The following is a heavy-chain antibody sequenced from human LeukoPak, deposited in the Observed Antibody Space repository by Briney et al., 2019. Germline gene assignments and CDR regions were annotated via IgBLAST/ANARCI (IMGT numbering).Heavy chain of an antibody. V-gene: IGHV3-66*01. CDR3: ASRDKGYYYGMDV. CDR1: GFTVSSNY. Sequence: GGSLRLFCAASGFTVSSNYVSWVRQAPGKGLEWVSLIYSGGSTYYADSVKGRFTISRDNSKNTLYLQMNSLRAEDTAVYYCASRDKGYYYGMDVWGQGTTVTVSS. CDR2: IYSGGST. J-gene: IGHJ6*02. D-gene: IGHD5-24*01.